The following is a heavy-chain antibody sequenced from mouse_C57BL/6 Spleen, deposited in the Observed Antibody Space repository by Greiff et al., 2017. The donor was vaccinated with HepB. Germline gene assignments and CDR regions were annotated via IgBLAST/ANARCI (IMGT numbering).Heavy chain of an antibody. CDR1: GFNIKDDY. CDR2: IDPENGDT. J-gene: IGHJ2*01. D-gene: IGHD1-1*01. V-gene: IGHV14-4*01. Sequence: EVQLQQSGAELVRPGASVKLSCTASGFNIKDDYMHWVKQRPEQGLEWIGWIDPENGDTEYASKFQGKATITADTSSNTAYLQLSSLTAEDTAVYYFTTDYYYGSSSYSFDFWGQGTTLTVSS. CDR3: TTDYYYGSSSYSFDF.